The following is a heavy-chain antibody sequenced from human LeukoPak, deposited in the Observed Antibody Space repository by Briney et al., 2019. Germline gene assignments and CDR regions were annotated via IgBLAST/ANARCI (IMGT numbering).Heavy chain of an antibody. CDR2: ISYDGSNK. V-gene: IGHV3-30*04. CDR1: GFTFSSYA. J-gene: IGHJ4*02. CDR3: ARARMDSSGYLYY. Sequence: PGGSLRLSCAASGFTFSSYAMHWVRQAPGKGLEWVAVISYDGSNKYYADSVKGRFTISRDNSKNTLYLQMNSLRAEDTAVYYCARARMDSSGYLYYWGQGTLVTVSS. D-gene: IGHD3-22*01.